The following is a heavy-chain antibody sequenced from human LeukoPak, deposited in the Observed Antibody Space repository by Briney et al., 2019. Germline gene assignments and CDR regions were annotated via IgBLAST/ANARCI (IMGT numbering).Heavy chain of an antibody. D-gene: IGHD2-2*01. CDR2: INHSGST. Sequence: SETLSLTCAVYGGSFSGYYWSWIRQPPRKGLEWIGEINHSGSTNYNPSLKSRVTISVDTSKNQFSLKLSSVTAADTAVYYCAGRYCSSTSCYLPSWGQGTLVTVSS. CDR1: GGSFSGYY. V-gene: IGHV4-34*01. CDR3: AGRYCSSTSCYLPS. J-gene: IGHJ4*02.